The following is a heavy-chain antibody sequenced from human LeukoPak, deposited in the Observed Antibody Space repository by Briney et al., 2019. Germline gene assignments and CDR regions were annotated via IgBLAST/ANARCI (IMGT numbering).Heavy chain of an antibody. CDR2: ISWDGGST. V-gene: IGHV3-43*01. CDR1: GFTFDDYT. J-gene: IGHJ4*02. Sequence: GGSLRLSCAASGFTFDDYTMHWVRQVPGKGLEWVSLISWDGGSTYYADSVKGRFTISRDNSKNSLYLQMNSLRTEDTALYFCAKDHYYGSGSYSRWVYFDYWGQGTLVTVSS. CDR3: AKDHYYGSGSYSRWVYFDY. D-gene: IGHD3-10*01.